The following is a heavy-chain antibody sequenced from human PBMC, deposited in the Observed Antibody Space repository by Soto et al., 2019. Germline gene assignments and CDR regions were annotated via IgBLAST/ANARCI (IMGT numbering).Heavy chain of an antibody. J-gene: IGHJ4*02. CDR3: AHHNIVVVPAATSFDY. V-gene: IGHV2-5*01. CDR2: IYWNDDK. D-gene: IGHD2-2*01. Sequence: GLDLEWLALIYWNDDKRYSPSLKSRLTITKDTSKNQVVLTMTNMDPVDTATYYCAHHNIVVVPAATSFDYWGQGTLVTVSS.